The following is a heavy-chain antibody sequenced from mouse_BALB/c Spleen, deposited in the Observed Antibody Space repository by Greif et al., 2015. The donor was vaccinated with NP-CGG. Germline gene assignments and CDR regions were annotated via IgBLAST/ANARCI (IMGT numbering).Heavy chain of an antibody. V-gene: IGHV5-9-3*01. D-gene: IGHD2-1*01. J-gene: IGHJ2*01. CDR3: ARHGNYDY. CDR1: GFTFSSYA. CDR2: ISRGGSYT. Sequence: EVQRVESGGGLVKPGGSLKLSCAASGFTFSSYAMSWVRQTPEKRLEWVATISRGGSYTYYPDSVKGRFTISRDNAKNTLYLQMSSLRSEDTAMYYCARHGNYDYWGQGTTLTVSS.